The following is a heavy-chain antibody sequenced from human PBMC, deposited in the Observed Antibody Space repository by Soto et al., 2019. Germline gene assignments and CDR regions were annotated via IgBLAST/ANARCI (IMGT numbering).Heavy chain of an antibody. D-gene: IGHD3-22*01. CDR1: GYSFAGYW. CDR2: IDPSDAQT. CDR3: ARQIYDSDTGPNFQYYFDS. V-gene: IGHV5-10-1*01. J-gene: IGHJ4*02. Sequence: GESLKISCKGSGYSFAGYWITWVRQKPGKGLEWMGRIDPSDAQTYYSPSFRGHVTISVTKSITTVFLQWSSLRASDTAMYYCARQIYDSDTGPNFQYYFDSWGQGTPVTVSS.